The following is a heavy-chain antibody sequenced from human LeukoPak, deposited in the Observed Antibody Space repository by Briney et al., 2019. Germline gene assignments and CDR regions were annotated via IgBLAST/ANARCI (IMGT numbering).Heavy chain of an antibody. D-gene: IGHD3-3*01. V-gene: IGHV3-30-3*01. CDR2: ISYDGSNK. Sequence: GGSLRLSCAASGFTFSSYAMHWVRQAPGKGLEWVAVISYDGSNKYYADSVKGRFTISRDNSKNTLYLQMNSLRAEDTAVYYCARCRDYNFWSGSAVDYWGQGTLVTVSS. CDR1: GFTFSSYA. CDR3: ARCRDYNFWSGSAVDY. J-gene: IGHJ4*02.